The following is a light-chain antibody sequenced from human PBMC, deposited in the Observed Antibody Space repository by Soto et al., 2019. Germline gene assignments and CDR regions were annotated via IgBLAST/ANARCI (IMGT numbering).Light chain of an antibody. V-gene: IGKV3-15*01. CDR2: GAS. CDR3: QQRSNWIT. Sequence: EIVMTQSPATLSVSPGERATLSCRASQSVSTNLAWYQQKPGQAPRLLIYGASARATGIPARFSGRGSGTEFTLTISSLQSEDFAVYYCQQRSNWITFGQGTRLEIE. J-gene: IGKJ5*01. CDR1: QSVSTN.